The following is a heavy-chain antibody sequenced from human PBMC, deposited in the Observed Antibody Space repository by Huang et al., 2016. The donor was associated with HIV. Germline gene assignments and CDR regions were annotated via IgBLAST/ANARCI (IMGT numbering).Heavy chain of an antibody. CDR1: GYRFTNYW. CDR2: IYTCDSDP. D-gene: IGHD6-13*01. Sequence: EVQLVQSGAEVKKPGESLRISCKGSGYRFTNYWIGWVRQMPGEGLEWMGIIYTCDSDPSYSPSLQGHVTIVADKAITTAYLQWISLEASDTAMYYCVTSRAVAGIANYFDHWGQGTLVTVSS. V-gene: IGHV5-51*03. CDR3: VTSRAVAGIANYFDH. J-gene: IGHJ4*02.